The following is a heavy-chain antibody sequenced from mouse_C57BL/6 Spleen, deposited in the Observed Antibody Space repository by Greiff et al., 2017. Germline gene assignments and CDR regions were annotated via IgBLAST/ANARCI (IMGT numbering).Heavy chain of an antibody. CDR2: ISGGGGNT. J-gene: IGHJ4*01. CDR1: GFTFSSYT. Sequence: VQLKESGGGLVKPGGSLKLSCAASGFTFSSYTMSWVRQTPEKRLEWVATISGGGGNTYYPDSVKGRFTISRDNAKNTLYLQMSSLRSEDTALYYCARPSYYYGAMDYWGQGTSVTVSS. V-gene: IGHV5-9*01. CDR3: ARPSYYYGAMDY. D-gene: IGHD1-1*01.